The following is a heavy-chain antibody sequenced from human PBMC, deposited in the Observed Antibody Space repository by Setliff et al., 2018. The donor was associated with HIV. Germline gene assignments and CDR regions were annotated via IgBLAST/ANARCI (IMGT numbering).Heavy chain of an antibody. D-gene: IGHD7-27*01. CDR1: GGSISSGGYY. J-gene: IGHJ4*02. CDR3: ARQPSWGSIDY. Sequence: SETLSLTCTVSGGSISSGGYYWSWIRQHPGKGLEWIGYIYYSGTTHYTPSLKSRVFISVDTSKNQFSLKLSSVTAADTAVYYCARQPSWGSIDYWGQGTLVTVSS. V-gene: IGHV4-31*03. CDR2: IYYSGTT.